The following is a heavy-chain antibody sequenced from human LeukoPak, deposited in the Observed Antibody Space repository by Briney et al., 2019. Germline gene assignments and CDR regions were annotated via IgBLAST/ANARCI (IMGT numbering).Heavy chain of an antibody. Sequence: VASVKVSCKASGYTFTSYSMNWVRQAPGQGLEWMGWIDTNTGNPTYAQGFTGRFVFSLDTSVSTAYLQISSLKAEDTAFYYCARDQRQVSFDYWGQGTLVTVSS. J-gene: IGHJ4*02. CDR3: ARDQRQVSFDY. V-gene: IGHV7-4-1*02. CDR1: GYTFTSYS. CDR2: IDTNTGNP.